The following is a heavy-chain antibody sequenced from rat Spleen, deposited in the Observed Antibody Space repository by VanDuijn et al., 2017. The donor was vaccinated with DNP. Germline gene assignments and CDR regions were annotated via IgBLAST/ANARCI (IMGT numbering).Heavy chain of an antibody. Sequence: EVQLVESGGGLVQPGRSLKLSCAASGFTFSDSYMAWVRQAPTKGLEWVAYISSDGGTTFYGDSVKGRFTISRDNARSTLYLQMNSLRSEDTATYYCATQEVYYGPGNYWGQGVMVTVSS. CDR2: ISSDGGTT. J-gene: IGHJ2*01. D-gene: IGHD1-6*01. CDR3: ATQEVYYGPGNY. CDR1: GFTFSDSY. V-gene: IGHV5-22*01.